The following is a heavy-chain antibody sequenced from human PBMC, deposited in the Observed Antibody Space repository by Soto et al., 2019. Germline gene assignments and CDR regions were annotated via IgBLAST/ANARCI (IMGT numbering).Heavy chain of an antibody. J-gene: IGHJ5*02. Sequence: QVHLQESGPGLVKPSQTLSLTCSVSGGSISSGGYYWSWIRQHPGKGLEWIGYIYYSGRTYYNPSLKGRASISGDTSKNQCSLNLTSVTAADTAVYYCARAGVAHSLMVGLNWFDPWGQGTLVTVSS. CDR3: ARAGVAHSLMVGLNWFDP. V-gene: IGHV4-31*03. D-gene: IGHD2-15*01. CDR2: IYYSGRT. CDR1: GGSISSGGYY.